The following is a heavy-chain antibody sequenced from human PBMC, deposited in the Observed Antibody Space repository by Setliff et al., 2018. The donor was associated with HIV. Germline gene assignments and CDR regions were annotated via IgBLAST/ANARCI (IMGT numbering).Heavy chain of an antibody. J-gene: IGHJ6*02. Sequence: VASVKVSCKASGYTFTNYAMHWVRQAPGQRLEWMGWINAGNGNTKYSQKFQGRVTITRDTSASTAYMELSSLRSEDTAVYYCARDHRDYGRPYYYAMDVWGQGTTVTVSS. CDR1: GYTFTNYA. CDR3: ARDHRDYGRPYYYAMDV. CDR2: INAGNGNT. D-gene: IGHD4-17*01. V-gene: IGHV1-3*01.